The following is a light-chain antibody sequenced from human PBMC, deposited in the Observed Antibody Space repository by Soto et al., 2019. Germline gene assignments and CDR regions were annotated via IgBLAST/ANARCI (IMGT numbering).Light chain of an antibody. CDR2: RND. V-gene: IGLV1-47*01. Sequence: QSVLPQPPSASGTPGQRVTISCSTSNSRSGSNYVYWYQQLPGAAPKLLIYRNDQRPSGVPDRFSGSKSGTSASLAISGLRSEEEGDYFCAKWDDSLRVYVFGSGTKVTVL. CDR1: NSRSGSNY. J-gene: IGLJ1*01. CDR3: AKWDDSLRVYV.